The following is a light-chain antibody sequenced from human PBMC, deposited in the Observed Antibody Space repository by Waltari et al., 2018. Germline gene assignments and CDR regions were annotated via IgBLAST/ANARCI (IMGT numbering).Light chain of an antibody. J-gene: IGKJ1*01. CDR1: QSIGRY. Sequence: EIMLTQSPGTLSLSPGERATLPCRASQSIGRYLVWYQQKPGQAPRILMYEASRRATGIPDRLSGSGSGTDFSLTISRLEPEDFAVYYCQNHERLPATFGQGTKLEIK. CDR3: QNHERLPAT. CDR2: EAS. V-gene: IGKV3-20*01.